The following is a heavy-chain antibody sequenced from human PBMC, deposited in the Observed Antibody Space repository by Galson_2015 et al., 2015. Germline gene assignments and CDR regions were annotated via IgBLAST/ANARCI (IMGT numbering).Heavy chain of an antibody. CDR2: ISYDGSHK. J-gene: IGHJ4*02. CDR1: GFTFSIYA. Sequence: SLRLSCAGSGFTFSIYAMHWVRQAPGKGLEWVALISYDGSHKHYADSVKGRFTISRDNSKNTLYLQMDSLKASDTAMYYCARQPYYYDDSRGYKAFDYWGQGTLVTVSS. D-gene: IGHD3-22*01. V-gene: IGHV3-30-3*01. CDR3: ARQPYYYDDSRGYKAFDY.